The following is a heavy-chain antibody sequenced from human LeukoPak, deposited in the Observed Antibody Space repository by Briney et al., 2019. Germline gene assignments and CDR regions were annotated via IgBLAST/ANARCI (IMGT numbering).Heavy chain of an antibody. CDR3: AKDTAPGSIVGATEYFDY. V-gene: IGHV3-30*02. CDR2: IRYDGSNK. CDR1: GFTFSSYG. Sequence: GGSLRLSCAASGFTFSSYGMHWVRQAPGKGLEWVAFIRYDGSNKYYADSVKGRFTISRDNSKNTLYLQMNSLRAEDTAVYYWAKDTAPGSIVGATEYFDYWAQGTLVTVSS. D-gene: IGHD1-26*01. J-gene: IGHJ4*02.